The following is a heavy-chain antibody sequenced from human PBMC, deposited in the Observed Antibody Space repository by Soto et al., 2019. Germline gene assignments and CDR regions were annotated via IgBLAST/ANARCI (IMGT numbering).Heavy chain of an antibody. Sequence: EVQLVESGGGLVKPGGSLRLSCAASGFTFSSYSMNWVRQAPGKGLEWVSSISSSSSYIYYADSVRGRFTISRDNAKNSLYLQMNSLRAEDTAVYYCARWAEVPAGGYDYWGQGTLVTVSS. CDR2: ISSSSSYI. V-gene: IGHV3-21*01. CDR1: GFTFSSYS. CDR3: ARWAEVPAGGYDY. J-gene: IGHJ4*02. D-gene: IGHD5-12*01.